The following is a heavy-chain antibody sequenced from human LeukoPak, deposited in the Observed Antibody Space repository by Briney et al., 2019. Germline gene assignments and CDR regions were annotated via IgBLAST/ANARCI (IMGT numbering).Heavy chain of an antibody. V-gene: IGHV3-11*01. CDR2: ISSSGSTI. CDR3: AKDTGSGYDYFSYYFDY. J-gene: IGHJ4*02. D-gene: IGHD5-12*01. Sequence: GGSLRLSCAASGFTFSDYYMSWIRQAPGKGLEWVSYISSSGSTIYYADSVKGRFTISRDNSKDTLYLQMNSPRAEDTAVYYCAKDTGSGYDYFSYYFDYWGQGTLVTVSS. CDR1: GFTFSDYY.